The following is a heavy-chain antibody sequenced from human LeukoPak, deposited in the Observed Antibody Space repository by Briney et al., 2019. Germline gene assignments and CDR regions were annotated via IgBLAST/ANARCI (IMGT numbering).Heavy chain of an antibody. J-gene: IGHJ3*02. V-gene: IGHV1-18*01. CDR3: AWCDYDAFDI. CDR2: ISAYKGNN. D-gene: IGHD4-17*01. CDR1: GYTFTSYG. Sequence: ASVKVSCKASGYTFTSYGISWVRQAPGQGKEWMGWISAYKGNNNYEQKLQGRVTMTTETYKRKAYMELRSLRSDDTAVYYSAWCDYDAFDIWGQGTMVTVSS.